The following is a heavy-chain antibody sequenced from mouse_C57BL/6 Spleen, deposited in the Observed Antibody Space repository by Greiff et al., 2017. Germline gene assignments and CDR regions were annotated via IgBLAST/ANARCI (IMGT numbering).Heavy chain of an antibody. CDR1: GYTFTSYW. V-gene: IGHV1-72*01. CDR3: ARRGGGVFYWYFDV. CDR2: IDPNSGGT. Sequence: QVQLQQPGAELVKPGASVKLSCKASGYTFTSYWMHWVKQRPGRGLEWIGRIDPNSGGTKYNEKFKSKATLTVDKPSSTAYMEVSSLTSEDSGVYYCARRGGGVFYWYFDVWGTGTTVTVSS. J-gene: IGHJ1*03.